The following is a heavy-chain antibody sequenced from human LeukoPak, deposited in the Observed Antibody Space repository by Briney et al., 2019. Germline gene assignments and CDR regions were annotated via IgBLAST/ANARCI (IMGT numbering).Heavy chain of an antibody. V-gene: IGHV3-49*03. CDR2: IRSKAYGGTT. Sequence: GGALRLSCTASGFTFGDYAMSWFRQAAGKGLEWVGFIRSKAYGGTTEYAASVKGRFTISRDDSKSIAYLQMNSLKTEDTAVYYCTRDGAVSGYYGFHGYWGQGTLVTVSS. J-gene: IGHJ4*02. CDR3: TRDGAVSGYYGFHGY. CDR1: GFTFGDYA. D-gene: IGHD3-22*01.